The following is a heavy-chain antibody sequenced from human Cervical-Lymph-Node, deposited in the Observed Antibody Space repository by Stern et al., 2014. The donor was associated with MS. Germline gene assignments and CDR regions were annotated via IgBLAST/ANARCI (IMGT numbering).Heavy chain of an antibody. CDR3: ARHIYYYGSGSYYNLPFDS. J-gene: IGHJ4*02. D-gene: IGHD3-10*01. CDR1: GDSISSSSHY. Sequence: QVQLVESGPGLVKPSETLSLTCAVSGDSISSSSHYWGWIRQSPEKGLEWIGTIYDSGSFYYSSSLQSRVTISIDTSKNQFSLKLASVTVADTAIYYCARHIYYYGSGSYYNLPFDSWGQGTLVTVSS. CDR2: IYDSGSF. V-gene: IGHV4-39*01.